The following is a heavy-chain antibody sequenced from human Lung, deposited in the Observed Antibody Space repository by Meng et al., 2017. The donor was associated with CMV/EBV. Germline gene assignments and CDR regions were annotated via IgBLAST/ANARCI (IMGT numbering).Heavy chain of an antibody. CDR1: GGSISSSDSY. V-gene: IGHV4-31*02. CDR3: ARATGTGDDYFDY. CDR2: IYNSGST. D-gene: IGHD7-27*01. Sequence: VYGGSISSSDSYWSWLRQHPGKGLECIGYIYNSGSTYSNPSLRRRLSISIDTSKNQFSLKLNSVTAADTAVYYCARATGTGDDYFDYWGQGALVTVSS. J-gene: IGHJ4*02.